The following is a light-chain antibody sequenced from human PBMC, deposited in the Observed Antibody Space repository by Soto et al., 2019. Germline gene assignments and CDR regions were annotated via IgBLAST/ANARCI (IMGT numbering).Light chain of an antibody. J-gene: IGKJ1*01. CDR3: QQSYSTRWT. V-gene: IGKV1-39*01. CDR2: AAS. CDR1: QSISSY. Sequence: DIQMTQSPSSLSASVGDRVTITCRASQSISSYLNWYQQKPGKAPKLLIYAASSLQSEVPSRFSGSGSGTDFTLTISSLQPEDFATYYCQQSYSTRWTFGQGTKVDIK.